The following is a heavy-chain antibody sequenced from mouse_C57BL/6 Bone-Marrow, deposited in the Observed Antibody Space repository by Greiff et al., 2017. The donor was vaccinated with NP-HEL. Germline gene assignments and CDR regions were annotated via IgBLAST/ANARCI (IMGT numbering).Heavy chain of an antibody. V-gene: IGHV5-9*01. CDR1: GFTFSSYT. Sequence: EVKLVESGGGLVKPGGSLKLSCAASGFTFSSYTMSWVRQTPEKRLEWVATISGGGGNTYYPDSVKGRFTISRDNAKNTLYLQMSSLRSEDTALYYCARQDYGSSYGAMDYWGQGTSVTVSS. D-gene: IGHD1-1*01. CDR3: ARQDYGSSYGAMDY. CDR2: ISGGGGNT. J-gene: IGHJ4*01.